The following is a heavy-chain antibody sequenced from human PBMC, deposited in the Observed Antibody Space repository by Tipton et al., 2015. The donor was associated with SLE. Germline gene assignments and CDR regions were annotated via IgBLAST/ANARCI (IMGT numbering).Heavy chain of an antibody. CDR2: IYYSWST. Sequence: TLSLTCTVSGGSISSDYWCWIWQPPGKGLEWMGYIYYSWSTNYYSTHKSRGTISVDTSKNQYSLQLSSVTAADTAVYYCARDESIAVAGRYFQHWGQGTLVAVSS. CDR1: GGSISSDY. J-gene: IGHJ1*01. D-gene: IGHD6-19*01. CDR3: ARDESIAVAGRYFQH. V-gene: IGHV4-59*01.